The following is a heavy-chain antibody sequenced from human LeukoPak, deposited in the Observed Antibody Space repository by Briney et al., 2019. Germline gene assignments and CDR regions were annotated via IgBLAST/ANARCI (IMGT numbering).Heavy chain of an antibody. J-gene: IGHJ4*02. D-gene: IGHD3-16*01. CDR2: ISYDGSNK. Sequence: GGSLRLSCAASGFTYSSYGMHWVRQAPGKGLEWVAVISYDGSNKYYADSVKGRFTISRDNSKNTLYLQMNSLRAEDTAVYYCARGGQIDYWGQGTLVTVSS. CDR3: ARGGQIDY. CDR1: GFTYSSYG. V-gene: IGHV3-30*03.